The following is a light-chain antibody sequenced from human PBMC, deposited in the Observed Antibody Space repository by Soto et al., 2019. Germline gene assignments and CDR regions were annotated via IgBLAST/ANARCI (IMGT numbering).Light chain of an antibody. Sequence: EVVLTQSPATLSLSPGERATLSCRASQSVSSSLAWYQQKLGQAPRLLIYDASNRAAGIPDRFSGSGSATDFTLTISSLEPEDFAVYYCQQRSDWPPITFGQGTRLEIK. V-gene: IGKV3-11*01. CDR2: DAS. J-gene: IGKJ5*01. CDR3: QQRSDWPPIT. CDR1: QSVSSS.